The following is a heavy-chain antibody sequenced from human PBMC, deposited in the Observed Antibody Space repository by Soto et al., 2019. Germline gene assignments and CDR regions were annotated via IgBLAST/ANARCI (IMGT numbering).Heavy chain of an antibody. CDR1: GFTLSGYA. CDR3: ARDQGELPAYYYYGMDV. Sequence: PGGSLRLSCAASGFTLSGYAMDWVRQAPGKGLEWVSVIYSGGSTYYADSVKGRFTISRHNSKNTLYLQMNSLRAEDTAVYYCARDQGELPAYYYYGMDVWGQGTTVTVSS. CDR2: IYSGGST. V-gene: IGHV3-53*04. D-gene: IGHD1-26*01. J-gene: IGHJ6*02.